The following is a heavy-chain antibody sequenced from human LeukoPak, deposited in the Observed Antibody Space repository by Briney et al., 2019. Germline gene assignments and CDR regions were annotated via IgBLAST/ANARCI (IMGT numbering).Heavy chain of an antibody. V-gene: IGHV1-69*01. CDR3: ASSFLGGIAVAGTGLYWFDP. D-gene: IGHD6-19*01. Sequence: VASVKVSCKASGGTFSSYAISWVRQAPGQGLEWMGGIIPIFGTANYAQKFQGRVTITADESTSTAYMELSSLRSEDTAVYYCASSFLGGIAVAGTGLYWFDPWGQGTLVTVSS. J-gene: IGHJ5*02. CDR1: GGTFSSYA. CDR2: IIPIFGTA.